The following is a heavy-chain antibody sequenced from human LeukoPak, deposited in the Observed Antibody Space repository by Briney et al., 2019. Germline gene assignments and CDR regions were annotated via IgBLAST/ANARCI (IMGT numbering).Heavy chain of an antibody. Sequence: SETLSLTCTVSGGSISSYYWSWIRQPPGKGLEWIGYIYYSGSTNYNPSLKSRVTISVDTSKNQFSLKLSSVTAADTAVYYCARGSYYGDFDYWGQGTLVTVSS. V-gene: IGHV4-59*08. CDR3: ARGSYYGDFDY. J-gene: IGHJ4*02. D-gene: IGHD1-26*01. CDR1: GGSISSYY. CDR2: IYYSGST.